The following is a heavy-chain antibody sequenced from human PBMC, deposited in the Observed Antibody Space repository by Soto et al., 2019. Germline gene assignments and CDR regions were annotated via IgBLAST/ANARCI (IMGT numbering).Heavy chain of an antibody. V-gene: IGHV1-69*12. Sequence: QVQLVQSGAEVKKPGSSEKVSCKASGGTFSSYAISWVRQAPGQGLEWMGGIIPIFGTANYAQKFQGRVTITADESTSTAYMELSSLRSEDTAVYYCARVVRYYDILTGYYMDWFDPWGQGTLVTVSS. D-gene: IGHD3-9*01. CDR2: IIPIFGTA. J-gene: IGHJ5*02. CDR1: GGTFSSYA. CDR3: ARVVRYYDILTGYYMDWFDP.